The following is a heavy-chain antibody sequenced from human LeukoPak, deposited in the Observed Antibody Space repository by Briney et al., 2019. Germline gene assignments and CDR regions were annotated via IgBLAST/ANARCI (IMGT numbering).Heavy chain of an antibody. Sequence: SVKVSFKASGGTFSSYAISWVRQAPGQGLEWMGGIIPIFGTANYAQKFQGRVTITADKSTSTAYMELSSLRSEDTAVYYCAATGSGSYYNGGAFDIWGQGTMVTVSS. D-gene: IGHD3-10*01. CDR2: IIPIFGTA. V-gene: IGHV1-69*06. J-gene: IGHJ3*02. CDR1: GGTFSSYA. CDR3: AATGSGSYYNGGAFDI.